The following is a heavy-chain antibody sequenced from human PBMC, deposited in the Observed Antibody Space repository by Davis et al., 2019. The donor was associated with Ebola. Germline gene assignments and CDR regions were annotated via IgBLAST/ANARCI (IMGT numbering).Heavy chain of an antibody. D-gene: IGHD3-22*01. J-gene: IGHJ4*02. V-gene: IGHV3-30*02. CDR2: IRYDGSNK. CDR3: AKDYRSGYYGEYYFDY. CDR1: GFTFSSYG. Sequence: GESLKISCAASGFTFSSYGMHWVRQAPGKGLEWVAFIRYDGSNKYYADSVKGRFTISRDNSKNTLYLQMNSLRAEDTAVYYCAKDYRSGYYGEYYFDYWGQGTLVTVSS.